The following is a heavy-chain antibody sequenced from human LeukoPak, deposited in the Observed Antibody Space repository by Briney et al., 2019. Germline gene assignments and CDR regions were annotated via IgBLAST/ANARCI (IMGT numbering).Heavy chain of an antibody. V-gene: IGHV4-59*01. CDR3: ARTSSSWLIFDY. CDR1: GGSITTNY. D-gene: IGHD6-13*01. Sequence: SETLSLTCTVSGGSITTNYWSWIRQPPGKGLEWIGYMYYTGSTNYNPSLESRVTISVDTSKNQFSLKLSSVTAADTAVYYCARTSSSWLIFDYWGQGILVTVSS. J-gene: IGHJ4*02. CDR2: MYYTGST.